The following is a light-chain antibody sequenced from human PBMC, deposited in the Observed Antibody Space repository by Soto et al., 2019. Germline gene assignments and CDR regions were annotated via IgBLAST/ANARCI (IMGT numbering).Light chain of an antibody. V-gene: IGLV2-14*01. CDR1: SSDVGGYNY. Sequence: QSVLTQPASVSWCPGQSIAICCTRTSSDVGGYNYVSWYQQHPGNAPKLVIYDVSNRPSGVSNRFSGSKSGNTASLTIYGLQAEDEADYYCSSYTSSSLYVFGTGTKVPVL. CDR3: SSYTSSSLYV. J-gene: IGLJ1*01. CDR2: DVS.